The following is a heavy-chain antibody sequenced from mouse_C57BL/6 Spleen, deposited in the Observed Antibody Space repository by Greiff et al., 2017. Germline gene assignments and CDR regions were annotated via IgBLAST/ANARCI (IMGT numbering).Heavy chain of an antibody. V-gene: IGHV1-69*01. CDR3: ARSGEMVSAMDY. J-gene: IGHJ4*01. Sequence: QVQLQQPGAELVMPGASVKLSCKASGYTFTSYWMHWVKQRPGQGLEWIGEIDPSDSYTNYNQKFKGKFTLTVDKSSSTAFMQISSLTSEDAAVDYYARSGEMVSAMDYWGQGTSVTVSS. CDR2: IDPSDSYT. D-gene: IGHD2-3*01. CDR1: GYTFTSYW.